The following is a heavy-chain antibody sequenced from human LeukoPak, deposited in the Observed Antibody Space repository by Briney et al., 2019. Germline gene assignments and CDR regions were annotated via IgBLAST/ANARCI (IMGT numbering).Heavy chain of an antibody. CDR1: GGTFSSYA. CDR2: IIPIFGTA. V-gene: IGHV1-69*13. CDR3: AKDRVYYGSGSYHYYYYYYMDV. J-gene: IGHJ6*03. Sequence: SVKVSCKASGGTFSSYAISWVRQAPGQGLEWMGGIIPIFGTANYAQKFQGRVTITADESTSTAYMELSSLRSEDTAVYYCAKDRVYYGSGSYHYYYYYYMDVWGKGTTVTVSS. D-gene: IGHD3-10*01.